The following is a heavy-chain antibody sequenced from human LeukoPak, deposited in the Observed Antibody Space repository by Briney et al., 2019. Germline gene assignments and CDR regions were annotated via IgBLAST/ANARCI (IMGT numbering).Heavy chain of an antibody. CDR3: ARVPYCSGGSCYGMDV. J-gene: IGHJ6*02. D-gene: IGHD2-15*01. CDR2: INSDGRST. Sequence: GGSLRLSCAASGFTFSSYWMHWVRQAPGKGLVWVSRINSDGRSTSYADSVKGRFTISRDNAKNSLYLQMNSLRAEDTAVYYCARVPYCSGGSCYGMDVWGQGTTVTVSS. V-gene: IGHV3-74*01. CDR1: GFTFSSYW.